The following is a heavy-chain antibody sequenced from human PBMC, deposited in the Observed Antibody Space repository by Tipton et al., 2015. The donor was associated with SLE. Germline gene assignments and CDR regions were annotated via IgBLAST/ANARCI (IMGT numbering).Heavy chain of an antibody. D-gene: IGHD1-14*01. CDR2: INHSGST. CDR3: ARPDRM. V-gene: IGHV4-34*01. CDR1: GGSFSGYY. Sequence: TLSLTCAVYGGSFSGYYWTWIRQTPGKGLEWIGEINHSGSTNYNPSLKSRVTISVDTSKNQFSLKLRSVTAADTAVYYCARPDRMWGQGTMVAVSS. J-gene: IGHJ3*02.